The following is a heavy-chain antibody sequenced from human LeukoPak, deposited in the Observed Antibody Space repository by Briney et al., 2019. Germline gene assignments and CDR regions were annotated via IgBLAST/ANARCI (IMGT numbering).Heavy chain of an antibody. CDR2: IYYSGST. D-gene: IGHD5-12*01. CDR1: GGSISSYY. CDR3: ARALRASGYDLSY. V-gene: IGHV4-59*01. Sequence: SGTLSLTCTVSGGSISSYYWSWIRQPPGKGLEWIGYIYYSGSTNYNPSLKSRVTISVDTSKNQFFLKLSSVTAADAAVYYCARALRASGYDLSYWDQGTLVTVSS. J-gene: IGHJ4*02.